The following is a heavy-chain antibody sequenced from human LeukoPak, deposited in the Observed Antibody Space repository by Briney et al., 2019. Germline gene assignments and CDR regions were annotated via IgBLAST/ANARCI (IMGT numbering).Heavy chain of an antibody. CDR2: IHWKSGST. D-gene: IGHD3-22*01. J-gene: IGHJ4*02. CDR1: GFTFDDYG. CDR3: ARVQVPSSRITMIPLSL. V-gene: IGHV3-20*04. Sequence: GGSLRLSCVACGFTFDDYGISWVRQAPGKGLEWVSRIHWKSGSTRYVDSVKGRFTISRDNSKNTLYLQMGSLRAEDMAVYYCARVQVPSSRITMIPLSLWGQGTLVTVSS.